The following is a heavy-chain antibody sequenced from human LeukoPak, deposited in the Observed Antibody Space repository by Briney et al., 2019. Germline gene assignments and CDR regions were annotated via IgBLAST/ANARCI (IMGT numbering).Heavy chain of an antibody. CDR2: IWYDGSNK. CDR3: VRDSGEIPNTYYYDSSGYLHY. D-gene: IGHD3-22*01. Sequence: GGSLRLSCAASRFTFSSYAMHWVRQAPGKGLEWVAVIWYDGSNKYYADSVRGRFTISRDNSKNTLYLQMNSLRAEDTAVYFCVRDSGEIPNTYYYDSSGYLHYWGPGTLVTVSS. V-gene: IGHV3-33*08. J-gene: IGHJ4*02. CDR1: RFTFSSYA.